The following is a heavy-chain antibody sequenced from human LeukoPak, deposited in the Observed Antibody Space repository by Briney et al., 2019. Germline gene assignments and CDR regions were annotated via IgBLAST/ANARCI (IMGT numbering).Heavy chain of an antibody. J-gene: IGHJ4*02. CDR1: GFTFRTYA. Sequence: GGSLRLSCAASGFTFRTYAMSWVRQAPGKGLEWVSTISDSGGSTYYADSVKGRFTISRDNSKNTLYLQMNSLRAEDTAVYYRANPYRATTPPYWGQGTLVTVSS. CDR2: ISDSGGST. CDR3: ANPYRATTPPY. D-gene: IGHD4-11*01. V-gene: IGHV3-23*01.